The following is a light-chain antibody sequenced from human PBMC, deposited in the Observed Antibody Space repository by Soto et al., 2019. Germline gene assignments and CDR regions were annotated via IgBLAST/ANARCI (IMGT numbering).Light chain of an antibody. CDR2: DTS. J-gene: IGLJ2*01. V-gene: IGLV7-46*01. CDR1: TGAVTSVHY. CDR3: LLSYSGDYVL. Sequence: QTVVTQEPSLTLSPGGTVTLTCGSSTGAVTSVHYPFWLQQKPGQAPRTLIYDTSNKHSWTPARFSGSLLGGKAALTLSGAQPEDEAEYYCLLSYSGDYVLFGGGTKLNVL.